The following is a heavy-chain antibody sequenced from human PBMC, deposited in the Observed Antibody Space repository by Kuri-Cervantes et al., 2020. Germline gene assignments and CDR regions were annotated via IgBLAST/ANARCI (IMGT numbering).Heavy chain of an antibody. V-gene: IGHV3-11*01. CDR1: GFTLSDYY. CDR3: AKGVPYSSSWFDY. CDR2: ISSSGSTI. D-gene: IGHD6-13*01. Sequence: GGSLRLSCAASGFTLSDYYMSWIRQAPGKGLEWVSYISSSGSTIYYADSMKGRFTISRDNAKNSLYLQMNSLRTEDTALYYCAKGVPYSSSWFDYWSQGTLVTVSS. J-gene: IGHJ4*02.